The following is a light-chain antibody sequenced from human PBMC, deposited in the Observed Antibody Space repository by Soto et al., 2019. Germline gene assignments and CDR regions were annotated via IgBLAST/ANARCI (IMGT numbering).Light chain of an antibody. CDR2: GAS. CDR3: QQYNNWPRRT. CDR1: QSVSSN. J-gene: IGKJ1*01. V-gene: IGKV3-15*01. Sequence: EIVMTQSPTTLSVSPGEGATLSCWASQSVSSNLAWYQQKPGQAPRLLIYGASTRATGIPARFSGSGSGTEFTLTISGLQSEHFAVYYCQQYNNWPRRTFGQGTKVDI.